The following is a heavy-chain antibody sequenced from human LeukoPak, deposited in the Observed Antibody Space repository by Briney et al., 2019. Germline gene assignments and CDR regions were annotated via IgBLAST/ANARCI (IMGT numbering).Heavy chain of an antibody. J-gene: IGHJ6*03. V-gene: IGHV3-30*02. CDR2: IRYDGSNK. CDR1: GFTFSSFA. D-gene: IGHD1-26*01. CDR3: AKVAVGSTYYYYYMDV. Sequence: GGSLRLSCAASGFTFSSFAMHWVRQSPGKGLEWVAFIRYDGSNKYFADSVKGRFTISRDNSKNTLYLQMNSLRAEDTAVYYCAKVAVGSTYYYYYMDVWGKGTTVTVSS.